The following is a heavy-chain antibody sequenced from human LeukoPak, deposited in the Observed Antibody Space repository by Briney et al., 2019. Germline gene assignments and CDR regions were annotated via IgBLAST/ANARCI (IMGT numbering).Heavy chain of an antibody. Sequence: SVKVSCKASGGTFSSYAISWVRQAPGQGLEWMGRIIPIFGTANYAQKFQGRVTITTDESTSTAYMELSSLRSEDTAVYYCARELRVGVVVPAAQSKDDYWGQGTLVTVSS. V-gene: IGHV1-69*05. CDR3: ARELRVGVVVPAAQSKDDY. D-gene: IGHD2-2*01. J-gene: IGHJ4*02. CDR1: GGTFSSYA. CDR2: IIPIFGTA.